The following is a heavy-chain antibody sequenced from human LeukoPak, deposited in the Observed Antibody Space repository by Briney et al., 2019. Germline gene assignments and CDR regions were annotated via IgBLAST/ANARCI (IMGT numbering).Heavy chain of an antibody. J-gene: IGHJ6*04. CDR2: ISYDGSNK. CDR1: GFTFSSYA. CDR3: ARARTVATINGEYYYYGMDV. V-gene: IGHV3-30-3*01. D-gene: IGHD5-12*01. Sequence: GGSLRLSCAASGFTFSSYAMHWVRQAPGKGLEWVAVISYDGSNKYYADSVKGRFTISRDNSKNTLYLQMNSLRAEDTAVYYCARARTVATINGEYYYYGMDVWGKGTTVTVSS.